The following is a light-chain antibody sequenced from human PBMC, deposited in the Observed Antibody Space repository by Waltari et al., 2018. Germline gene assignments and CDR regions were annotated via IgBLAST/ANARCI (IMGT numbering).Light chain of an antibody. V-gene: IGLV1-40*01. CDR3: QSYDTSLSVV. CDR1: GSNIGAGYE. CDR2: GST. J-gene: IGLJ3*02. Sequence: QSVLTQPPSVSGAPGQRVTISCTGSGSNIGAGYEVPWYQQLPRAAPNLLIYGSTSRPLGVPARFFGSTSGTSASLAITGLQAEDEADYYCQSYDTSLSVVFGGGTKLTVL.